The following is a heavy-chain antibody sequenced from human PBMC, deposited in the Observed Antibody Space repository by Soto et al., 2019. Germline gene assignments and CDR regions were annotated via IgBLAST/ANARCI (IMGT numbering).Heavy chain of an antibody. CDR1: GFSLSTSGMC. CDR2: IDWDDDK. Sequence: SGPTLVNPTETLTLTCTFSGFSLSTSGMCVSWIRQPPGKALEWLALIDWDDDKYYSTSLKTRLTISKDTSKDQVVLTMTNMDLVDTATYYCARTSYYSKASDYWGQGTLVTVSS. CDR3: ARTSYYSKASDY. D-gene: IGHD4-4*01. V-gene: IGHV2-70*01. J-gene: IGHJ4*02.